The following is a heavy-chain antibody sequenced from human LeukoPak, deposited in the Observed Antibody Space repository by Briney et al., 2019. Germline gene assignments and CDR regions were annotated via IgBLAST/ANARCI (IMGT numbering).Heavy chain of an antibody. CDR1: GGSISSYY. CDR2: IYTSGST. J-gene: IGHJ4*02. CDR3: ARDDYDSSGYYFDY. D-gene: IGHD3-22*01. V-gene: IGHV4-4*07. Sequence: SETLSLTCTVSGGSISSYYWSWIRQPAGKGLEWIGRIYTSGSTNYNPSLKSRVTISVDTSKKQFSLKLSSMTAADTAVYYCARDDYDSSGYYFDYWGQGTLVTVSS.